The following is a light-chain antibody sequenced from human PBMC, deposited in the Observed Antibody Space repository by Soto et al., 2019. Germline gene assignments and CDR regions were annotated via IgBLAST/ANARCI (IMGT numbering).Light chain of an antibody. CDR1: SSNIGSNT. V-gene: IGLV1-44*01. Sequence: QAVVTQPPSASGTPGQRVTISCSGSSSNIGSNTVNWYQQLPGTAPKLLIYSNNQRPSGVPDRFSGSKSGTSAFLAISGLQSEDEADYYCAAWDDSLNGLVFGTGTKLTVL. CDR2: SNN. CDR3: AAWDDSLNGLV. J-gene: IGLJ1*01.